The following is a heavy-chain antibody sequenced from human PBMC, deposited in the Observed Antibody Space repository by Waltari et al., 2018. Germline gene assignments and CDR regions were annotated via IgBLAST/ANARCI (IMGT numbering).Heavy chain of an antibody. CDR2: IYYSGST. J-gene: IGHJ3*02. CDR1: GGSISSYY. Sequence: QVQLQESGPGLVKPSETLSLTCTVSGGSISSYYWSWIRQPPGKGLEWIGYIYYSGSTNYNPSRKSRVTISVDTSKNQFSLKLSSVTAADTAVYYCARDLPRYCSSTSCYDAFDIWGQGTMVTVSS. CDR3: ARDLPRYCSSTSCYDAFDI. V-gene: IGHV4-59*01. D-gene: IGHD2-2*01.